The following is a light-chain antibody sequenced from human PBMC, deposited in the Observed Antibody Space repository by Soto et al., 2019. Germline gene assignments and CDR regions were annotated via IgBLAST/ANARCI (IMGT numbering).Light chain of an antibody. J-gene: IGLJ1*01. CDR1: GSDIGAYNY. CDR2: GVT. CDR3: SSFTTIYFYV. V-gene: IGLV2-14*01. Sequence: QSALTQPASVSGSPGQSITISCTGSGSDIGAYNYVSWYQQHPGKAPKLLIHGVTRRPSGVSSRFSASKSAYTASLTISGLQAEDEANYYCSSFTTIYFYVFGPGTKVIVL.